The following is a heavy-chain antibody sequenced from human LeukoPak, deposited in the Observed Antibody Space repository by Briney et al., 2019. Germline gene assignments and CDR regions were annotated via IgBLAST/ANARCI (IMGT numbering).Heavy chain of an antibody. CDR2: ISSSSSTI. Sequence: GGSLRLSCAASGFTFSSYSMNWVRQAPGKGLEWVSYISSSSSTIYYADSVKGRFTISGDNAKNSLYLQMNSLRAEDTAVHYCARAFPVAYYYDSSGYGDYWGQGTLVTVSS. CDR3: ARAFPVAYYYDSSGYGDY. J-gene: IGHJ4*02. CDR1: GFTFSSYS. D-gene: IGHD3-22*01. V-gene: IGHV3-48*04.